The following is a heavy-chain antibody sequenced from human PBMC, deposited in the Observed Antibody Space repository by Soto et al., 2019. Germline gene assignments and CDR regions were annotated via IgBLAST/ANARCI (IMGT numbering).Heavy chain of an antibody. CDR2: ISGSGGTT. CDR3: AKRDNQY. CDR1: GFTFSSFG. V-gene: IGHV3-23*01. J-gene: IGHJ4*02. Sequence: GGSLRLSCAASGFTFSSFGMSWVRQAPGKGLEWVSAISGSGGTTYYADSVKGRFSISRDNSKNTLYLQMNSLRADDTAVYYCAKRDNQYWGQGTLVTVSS.